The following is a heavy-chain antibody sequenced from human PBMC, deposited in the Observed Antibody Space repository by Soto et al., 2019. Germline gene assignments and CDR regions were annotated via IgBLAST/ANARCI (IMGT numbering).Heavy chain of an antibody. CDR3: ATWVDYGDFEGFDF. D-gene: IGHD4-17*01. J-gene: IGHJ4*02. CDR1: GYSFTDYK. CDR2: VDPNGGGS. Sequence: GAPLKVSRQPSGYSFTDYKLHWLRLAPGQGLEWMGWVDPNGGGSNSAQKFQGSVTMTWDTSITTAYLDLTRLTSNVTATYFCATWVDYGDFEGFDFWGQGTLVTVSS. V-gene: IGHV1-2*04.